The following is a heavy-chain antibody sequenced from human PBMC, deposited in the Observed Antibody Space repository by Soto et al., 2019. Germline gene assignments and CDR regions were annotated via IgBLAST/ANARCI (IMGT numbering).Heavy chain of an antibody. V-gene: IGHV1-3*01. CDR1: GYTFTSYA. CDR3: ARDYGYGYYRYFDY. D-gene: IGHD5-18*01. CDR2: INAGNGNT. Sequence: QVQLVQSGAEVKKPGASVKVSCKASGYTFTSYAMHWVRQAPGQRLEWMGWINAGNGNTKYSQKFQGRVTITRDTSASTAYMELSSLRSEDTAVYYCARDYGYGYYRYFDYWGQRSLVIVSS. J-gene: IGHJ4*02.